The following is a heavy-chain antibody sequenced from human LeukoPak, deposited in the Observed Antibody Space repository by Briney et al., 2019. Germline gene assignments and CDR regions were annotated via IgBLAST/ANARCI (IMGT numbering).Heavy chain of an antibody. CDR3: ARAPDIVATKYYYYYYGMDV. CDR1: GFTFSSYW. D-gene: IGHD5-12*01. J-gene: IGHJ6*02. CDR2: IKQDGSEK. Sequence: GGSLRLSCAASGFTFSSYWMSRVRQAPGKGLEWVANIKQDGSEKYYVDSVKGRFTISRDNVKNSLYLQMNSLRAEDTAVYYCARAPDIVATKYYYYYYGMDVWGQGTTVTVSS. V-gene: IGHV3-7*01.